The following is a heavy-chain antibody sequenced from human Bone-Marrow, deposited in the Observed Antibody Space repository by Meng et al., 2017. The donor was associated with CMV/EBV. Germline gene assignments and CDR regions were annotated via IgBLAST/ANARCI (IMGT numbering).Heavy chain of an antibody. J-gene: IGHJ4*02. CDR2: IRGSGGST. V-gene: IGHV3-23*01. CDR1: GFTFSSYA. D-gene: IGHD2-2*02. Sequence: ASGFTFSSYAMSWVRQAPGKGLEWVSAIRGSGGSTYYADSVKGRFTISRDNSKNTLYLQMNSLRAEDTAVYYCAKNDLPAAISTLDYWGQGTLVTVSS. CDR3: AKNDLPAAISTLDY.